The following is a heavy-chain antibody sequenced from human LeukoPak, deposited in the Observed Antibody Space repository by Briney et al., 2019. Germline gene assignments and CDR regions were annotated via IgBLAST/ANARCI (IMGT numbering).Heavy chain of an antibody. CDR3: AKLSQPYSFLEWLSPIFDY. J-gene: IGHJ4*02. CDR2: ISGSGGST. CDR1: GFTFSSYA. D-gene: IGHD3-3*01. Sequence: GGSLRLSCAASGFTFSSYAMSWVRQAPGKGLEWVSAISGSGGSTYYADSVKGRFTISRDNSKNTLYLQMNSLRAEDTAVYYCAKLSQPYSFLEWLSPIFDYWGQGTLVTVSS. V-gene: IGHV3-23*01.